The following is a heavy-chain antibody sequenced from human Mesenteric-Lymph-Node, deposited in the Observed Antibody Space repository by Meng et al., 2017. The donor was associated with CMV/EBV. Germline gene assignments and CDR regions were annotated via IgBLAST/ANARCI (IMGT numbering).Heavy chain of an antibody. V-gene: IGHV1-69*10. Sequence: SVKVSCKASGGTFSSYAISWVRQAPGQGLEWMGGIIPILGIANYAQKFQGRVTITTDTSTSTAYMELRSLRSDDTAVYYCARERAARPGNWFDPWGQGTLVTVSS. CDR2: IIPILGIA. CDR3: ARERAARPGNWFDP. D-gene: IGHD6-6*01. CDR1: GGTFSSYA. J-gene: IGHJ5*02.